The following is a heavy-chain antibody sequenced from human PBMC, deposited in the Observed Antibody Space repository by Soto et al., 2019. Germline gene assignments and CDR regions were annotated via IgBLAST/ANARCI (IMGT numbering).Heavy chain of an antibody. J-gene: IGHJ4*02. V-gene: IGHV3-33*01. D-gene: IGHD6-19*01. Sequence: QVQLVESGGGVVQPGRSLRLSCAASGFTFSSYGMHWVRQAPGKGLEWVAVIWYDGSNKYYADSVKGRFTISRDNSKNTLYLQMNSLSAEDTAVYYCARDRSAVWGYYFDYWGQGTLVTVSS. CDR2: IWYDGSNK. CDR1: GFTFSSYG. CDR3: ARDRSAVWGYYFDY.